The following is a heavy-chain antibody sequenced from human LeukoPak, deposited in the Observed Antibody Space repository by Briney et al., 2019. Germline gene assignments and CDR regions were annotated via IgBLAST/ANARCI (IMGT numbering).Heavy chain of an antibody. J-gene: IGHJ4*02. CDR3: ARELPTGTDYFDY. CDR2: LAGDGVNI. D-gene: IGHD3-10*01. Sequence: SGRSLRLSCAASGFTFSIYGMHWVRQAPGKGLEWVALLAGDGVNIFYADSVKGRFTISRDNSKNSLYLQMDSLRAEDTAVYYCARELPTGTDYFDYWGQGTLVTVSS. V-gene: IGHV3-30*03. CDR1: GFTFSIYG.